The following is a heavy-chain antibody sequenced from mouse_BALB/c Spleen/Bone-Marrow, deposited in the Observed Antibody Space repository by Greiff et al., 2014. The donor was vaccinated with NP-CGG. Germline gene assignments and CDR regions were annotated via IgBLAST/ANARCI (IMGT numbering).Heavy chain of an antibody. CDR3: ARAITDAMDY. CDR1: GYAFTNYL. J-gene: IGHJ4*01. V-gene: IGHV1-54*01. CDR2: INSGSGGT. Sequence: VKLLESGAELVRPGTSVKVSCKGSGYAFTNYLIEWVKQRPGKGLEWIGVINSGSGGTKYNEKFKGKATLTADKSSSTAYMQRSSLTSDYSAVYFGARAITDAMDYWGQGTSVTVSS. D-gene: IGHD2-4*01.